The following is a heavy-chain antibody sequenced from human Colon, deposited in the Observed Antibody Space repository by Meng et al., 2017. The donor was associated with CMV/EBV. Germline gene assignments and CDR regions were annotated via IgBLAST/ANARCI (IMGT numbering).Heavy chain of an antibody. CDR2: ISSSSSYI. V-gene: IGHV3-21*01. CDR3: ARDRRYCSSTSCSTYYFDY. J-gene: IGHJ4*02. CDR1: GSTFSSYS. D-gene: IGHD2-2*01. Sequence: GESLKISCAASGSTFSSYSMNWVRQAPGKGLEWVSSISSSSSYIYYADSVKGRFTISRDNAKNSLYLQMNSLRAEDTAVYYCARDRRYCSSTSCSTYYFDYWGQGTLVTVSS.